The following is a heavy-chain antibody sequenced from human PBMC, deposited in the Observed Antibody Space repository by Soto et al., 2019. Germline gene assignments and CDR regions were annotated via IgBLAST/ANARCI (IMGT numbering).Heavy chain of an antibody. J-gene: IGHJ4*02. V-gene: IGHV3-7*04. CDR1: GFTFRGSW. D-gene: IGHD3-16*01. CDR2: VNQEGSDR. CDR3: AGGGGNFDQ. Sequence: EVQLVESGGGLVQPGGSLRLTCEVSGFTFRGSWMSWVRQAPGKGLEWVANVNQEGSDRYYVDSVKGRFTISRDNAKNSLYLQMKSLRAEDTAGYYCAGGGGNFDQWGQGTLVTVAS.